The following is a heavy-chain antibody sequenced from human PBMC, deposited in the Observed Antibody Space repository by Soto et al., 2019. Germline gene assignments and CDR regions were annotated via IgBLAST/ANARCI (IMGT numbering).Heavy chain of an antibody. CDR3: TREVVPAAISFFDY. J-gene: IGHJ4*02. D-gene: IGHD2-2*02. CDR1: GFTFGDYA. Sequence: PGGSLRLSCTASGFTFGDYAMSWFRQAPGKGLEWVGFIRSKAYGGTTEYAASVKGRFTISRDDSKSIAYLQMNSLKTEDTAVYYCTREVVPAAISFFDYWGQGTLVTVSS. V-gene: IGHV3-49*03. CDR2: IRSKAYGGTT.